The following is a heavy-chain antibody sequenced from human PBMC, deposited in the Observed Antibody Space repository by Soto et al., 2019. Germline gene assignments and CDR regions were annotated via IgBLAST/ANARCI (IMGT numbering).Heavy chain of an antibody. D-gene: IGHD4-17*01. J-gene: IGHJ6*01. CDR2: ISYDGSNK. CDR3: ARDRTANDYVDFRGYGMDV. CDR1: GFTFSSYA. Sequence: QVQLVESGGGVVQPGRSLRLSCAASGFTFSSYAMHWVRQAPGKGLEWVAVISYDGSNKYYADSVKGRFTISRDNSKNTLYLQMNSLRAEDTAVYYCARDRTANDYVDFRGYGMDVW. V-gene: IGHV3-30-3*01.